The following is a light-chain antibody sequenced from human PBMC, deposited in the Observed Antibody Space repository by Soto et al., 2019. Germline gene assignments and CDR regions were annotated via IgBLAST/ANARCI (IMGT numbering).Light chain of an antibody. CDR3: QSYDRSLSGLV. CDR2: TNT. CDR1: SSNIGAGYY. V-gene: IGLV1-40*01. Sequence: QSVLTQPPSVSGAPGQRVTISCTGSSSNIGAGYYVHWYQQLPGIAPKLLIYTNTNRPSGVPDRFSGSKSGTSASLAITGLQAEDEADYYCQSYDRSLSGLVFGGGTKLTVL. J-gene: IGLJ2*01.